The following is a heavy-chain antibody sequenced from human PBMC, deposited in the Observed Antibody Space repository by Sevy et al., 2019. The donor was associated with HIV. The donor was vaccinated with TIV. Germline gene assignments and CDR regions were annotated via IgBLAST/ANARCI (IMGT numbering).Heavy chain of an antibody. D-gene: IGHD3-22*01. CDR3: AIARYYRAFDI. J-gene: IGHJ3*02. CDR1: GGSISSSNW. V-gene: IGHV4-4*02. Sequence: SETLSLTCAVSGGSISSSNWWSWVRQPPGKGLEWIGEIYRSGSTNYNPSLKSRVTISVDKFKNQFSLKLSSVTAADTAVYYCAIARYYRAFDIWGQGTMVTVSS. CDR2: IYRSGST.